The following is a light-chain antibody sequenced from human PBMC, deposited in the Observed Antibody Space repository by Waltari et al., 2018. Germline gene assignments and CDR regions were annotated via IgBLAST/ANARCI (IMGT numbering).Light chain of an antibody. CDR1: QSVSSY. V-gene: IGKV3-11*01. J-gene: IGKJ2*01. CDR2: DAS. Sequence: EIVLTQSPATLSLSPGERATLSCRASQSVSSYLAWYQQKPGQDPRLLIYDASNRAPGIPARFSGSGSGTDFTFTISSLEPEDFAVYNCQQRSNWPMYTFGQGTKLEIK. CDR3: QQRSNWPMYT.